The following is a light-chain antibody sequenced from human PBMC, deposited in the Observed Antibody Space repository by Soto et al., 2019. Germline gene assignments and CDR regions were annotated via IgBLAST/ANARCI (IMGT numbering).Light chain of an antibody. V-gene: IGLV7-46*01. J-gene: IGLJ2*01. CDR2: DTS. CDR3: LLSYSGGSYVV. CDR1: TGAVTSGHY. Sequence: QAVVTQEPSLTVSPGGTVTLTCGSSTGAVTSGHYPYWFQQKPGQAPRTLIYDTSNKHSWTPARFSGSLLGGKAALTLSGAQPEDEAEYYCLLSYSGGSYVVFGGGTKLIVL.